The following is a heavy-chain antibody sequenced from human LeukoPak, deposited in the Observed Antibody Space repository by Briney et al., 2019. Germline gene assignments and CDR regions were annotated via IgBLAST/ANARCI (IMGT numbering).Heavy chain of an antibody. V-gene: IGHV4-38-2*02. CDR1: GYSISSGYY. Sequence: SETLSLTCTVSGYSISSGYYWGWIRQPPGKGLEWIGTVYHSGSTYYNPSLKSRVTISVDTSKNQFSLKLSSVTAADTAVYYCAREGAVADYWGQGTLVTVSS. CDR3: AREGAVADY. CDR2: VYHSGST. J-gene: IGHJ4*02. D-gene: IGHD6-19*01.